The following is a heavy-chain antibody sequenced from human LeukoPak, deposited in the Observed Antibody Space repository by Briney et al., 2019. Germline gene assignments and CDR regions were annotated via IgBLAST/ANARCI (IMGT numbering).Heavy chain of an antibody. CDR3: ARAPTVYSYYMDL. D-gene: IGHD2/OR15-2a*01. Sequence: GGSLRLSCAASGFTFSDYSMTWIRQAPGKGLEWVSYISSSSTIDYGDSVKGRFTVSRDNAKNSLYLQMNSLRGEDTAVYYCARAPTVYSYYMDLWGKGTTVTVSS. CDR2: ISSSSTI. V-gene: IGHV3-69-1*02. CDR1: GFTFSDYS. J-gene: IGHJ6*03.